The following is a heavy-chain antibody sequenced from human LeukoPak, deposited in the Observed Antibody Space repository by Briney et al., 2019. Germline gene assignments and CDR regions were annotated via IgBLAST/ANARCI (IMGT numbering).Heavy chain of an antibody. J-gene: IGHJ4*02. CDR1: GFTFSDYY. V-gene: IGHV4-59*01. CDR3: ARGPRNYFDY. D-gene: IGHD1-14*01. CDR2: IYYSGST. Sequence: GSLRLSCAASGFTFSDYYMSWIRQPPGKGLEWIGYIYYSGSTNYNPSLKSRVTISVDTSKNQFSLKLSSVTAADTAVYYCARGPRNYFDYWGQGTLVTISS.